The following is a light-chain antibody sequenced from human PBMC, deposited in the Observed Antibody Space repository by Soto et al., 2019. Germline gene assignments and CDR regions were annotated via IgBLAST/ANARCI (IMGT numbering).Light chain of an antibody. Sequence: DIQMTQSPSSLSASIGDTITISCRASQNIERYLNWYQKKEGRPPQLLMFAAANLESGVPSRFRGSGSGKDFTLTISSLQPEDVATYYCQQTHSTIHSFGQGTKVDIK. CDR1: QNIERY. CDR3: QQTHSTIHS. CDR2: AAA. J-gene: IGKJ2*01. V-gene: IGKV1-39*01.